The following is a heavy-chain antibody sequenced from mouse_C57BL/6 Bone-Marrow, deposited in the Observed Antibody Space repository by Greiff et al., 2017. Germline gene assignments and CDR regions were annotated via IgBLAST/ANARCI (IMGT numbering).Heavy chain of an antibody. CDR2: IDPSDSYT. J-gene: IGHJ4*01. CDR1: GYTFTSYW. CDR3: ARWGYYGYFYAMDY. D-gene: IGHD2-2*01. V-gene: IGHV1-59*01. Sequence: QVQLQQPGAELVRPGTSVQLSCKASGYTFTSYWMHWVKQRPGQGLEWIGVIDPSDSYTNYNQKFKGKATLTVEPSSSTAYMQLRSMTSEDSAVDYCARWGYYGYFYAMDYWGQGTSVTVSS.